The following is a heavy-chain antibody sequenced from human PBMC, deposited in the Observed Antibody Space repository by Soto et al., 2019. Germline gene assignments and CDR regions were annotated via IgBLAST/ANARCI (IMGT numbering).Heavy chain of an antibody. CDR2: IHYTGST. D-gene: IGHD2-8*01. V-gene: IGHV4-59*02. CDR3: ARWPYSTQTYYYNGMDG. Sequence: QVQLQESGSGLVKPSETLSLICTVSGASVSPYYWSWIRQSPGKGLEYIGFIHYTGSTNYNPSLTSRVTISIDTSKNQFSLRLTSVTAADTAVYYCARWPYSTQTYYYNGMDGWGQGTTVTVSS. CDR1: GASVSPYY. J-gene: IGHJ6*02.